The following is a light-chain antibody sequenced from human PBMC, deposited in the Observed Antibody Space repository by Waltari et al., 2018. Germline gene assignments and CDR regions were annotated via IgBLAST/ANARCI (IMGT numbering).Light chain of an antibody. J-gene: IGKJ1*01. Sequence: DIVMTQSPLSLPVTPGEPASISCRSSQSLLHSNGYHYWDWYLQKPGQSPQLLIYLGSNRASGVPDRFSGSGSGTDFTLKISRVEAEDVGVYYCMQALQTPWTFGQGKKVEIK. CDR2: LGS. CDR3: MQALQTPWT. V-gene: IGKV2-28*01. CDR1: QSLLHSNGYHY.